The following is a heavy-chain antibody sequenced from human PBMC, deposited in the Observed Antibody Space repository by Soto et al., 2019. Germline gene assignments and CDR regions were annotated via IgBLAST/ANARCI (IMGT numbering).Heavy chain of an antibody. D-gene: IGHD2-2*02. CDR2: IVVGSGNT. V-gene: IGHV1-58*01. Sequence: SVKVSCKASGFTFTSSAVQWVRQARGQRLEWIGWIVVGSGNTNYAQKFQERVTITRDMSTSTAYMELSSLRSEDTAVYYCAAIPGGDIVVVPAAIRGPFDIWGQGTMVTVSS. CDR3: AAIPGGDIVVVPAAIRGPFDI. CDR1: GFTFTSSA. J-gene: IGHJ3*02.